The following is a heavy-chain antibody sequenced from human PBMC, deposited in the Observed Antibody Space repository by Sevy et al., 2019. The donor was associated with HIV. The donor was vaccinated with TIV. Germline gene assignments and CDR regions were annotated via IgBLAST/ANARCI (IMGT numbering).Heavy chain of an antibody. V-gene: IGHV1-69*13. D-gene: IGHD6-19*01. CDR2: IIPILGTV. Sequence: ASVKVSCKASGGTFSTYGISWVRQAPGQGPEWMGGIIPILGTVNYAQKFQGRVTITADESTKPAYMELSSLRSEDTAVYYCARGGGNGWYYFDYWGQETLVTVSS. J-gene: IGHJ4*02. CDR1: GGTFSTYG. CDR3: ARGGGNGWYYFDY.